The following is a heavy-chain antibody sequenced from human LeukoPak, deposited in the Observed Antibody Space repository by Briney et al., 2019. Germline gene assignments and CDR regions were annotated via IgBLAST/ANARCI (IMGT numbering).Heavy chain of an antibody. D-gene: IGHD1-26*01. CDR3: ARDLVGAPSDDY. CDR1: GFTFSSYD. V-gene: IGHV3-13*01. CDR2: IDTGGDT. J-gene: IGHJ4*02. Sequence: GGSLRLSCAASGFTFSSYDIHWVRQAIGKGLEWVSGIDTGGDTYYLGSVKGRFTISRENAKNSLYLEMNSLRAGDTAVYYCARDLVGAPSDDYWGQGTLVTVSS.